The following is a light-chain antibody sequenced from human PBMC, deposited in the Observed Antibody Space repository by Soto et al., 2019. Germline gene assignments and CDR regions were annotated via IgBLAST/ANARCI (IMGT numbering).Light chain of an antibody. CDR2: EVS. V-gene: IGLV2-8*01. CDR3: SSYAGNNNVV. Sequence: QSALTQPPSASGSPGQSVTISCKGTSSDVGGYNYVSWYQQHPGKAPKLIIYEVSKRPSGVPDRFSGSKSGNTASLTVSGLQAEDEADYYCSSYAGNNNVVFGGGTKVTVL. J-gene: IGLJ2*01. CDR1: SSDVGGYNY.